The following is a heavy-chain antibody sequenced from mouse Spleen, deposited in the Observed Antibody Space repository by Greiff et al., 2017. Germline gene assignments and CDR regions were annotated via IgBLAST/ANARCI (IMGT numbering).Heavy chain of an antibody. CDR3: ARGPLLGREAYYFDY. CDR2: INPSSGYT. D-gene: IGHD4-1*01. J-gene: IGHJ2*01. CDR1: GYTFTSYT. V-gene: IGHV1-4*01. Sequence: QVQLQQSGAELARPGASVKMSCKASGYTFTSYTMHWVKQRPGQGLEWIGYINPSSGYTKYNQKFKDKATLTADKSSSTAYMQLSSLTSEDSAVYYCARGPLLGREAYYFDYWGQGTTLTVSS.